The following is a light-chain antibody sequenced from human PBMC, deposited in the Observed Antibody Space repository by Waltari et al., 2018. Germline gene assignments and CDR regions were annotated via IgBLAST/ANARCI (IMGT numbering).Light chain of an antibody. Sequence: EVVLTQSPATLSLSPGERATLSCRPSHSVSNLLAWYQQQPGQAPRLLIYDASNTAPGIPARFSGSGSGTDFTLTISSLEPEDFAVYYCQQRRTWPLTFGGGTTVEI. V-gene: IGKV3-11*01. CDR1: HSVSNL. CDR3: QQRRTWPLT. J-gene: IGKJ4*01. CDR2: DAS.